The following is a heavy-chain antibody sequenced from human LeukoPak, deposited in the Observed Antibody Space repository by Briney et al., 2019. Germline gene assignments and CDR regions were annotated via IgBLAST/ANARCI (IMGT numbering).Heavy chain of an antibody. Sequence: TGGSLRLSCGGSGLCFSGQWMNWVRQAAGQLREWVANIKYVGIQNYYVASVAGRFPLARDDAKNSVTLQMDNMRADGTAVYYCAFNNNFKYWGQGTQVTVSS. J-gene: IGHJ4*02. CDR2: IKYVGIQN. V-gene: IGHV3-7*01. CDR1: GLCFSGQW. CDR3: AFNNNFKY. D-gene: IGHD4-11*01.